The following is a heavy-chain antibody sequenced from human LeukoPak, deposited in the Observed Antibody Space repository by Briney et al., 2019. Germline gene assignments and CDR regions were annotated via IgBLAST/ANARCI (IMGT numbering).Heavy chain of an antibody. CDR2: IYSSGNT. J-gene: IGHJ4*02. Sequence: PSETLSLTCTVSGXSINSYYWSWIRQPAGKGLEWIGRIYSSGNTDYNLSLKSRVSMSVDTSKSQFSLKLSSVTAADTAMYYCARSISSYSYFDYWGQGTLVTVSS. CDR3: ARSISSYSYFDY. D-gene: IGHD6-13*01. CDR1: GXSINSYY. V-gene: IGHV4-4*07.